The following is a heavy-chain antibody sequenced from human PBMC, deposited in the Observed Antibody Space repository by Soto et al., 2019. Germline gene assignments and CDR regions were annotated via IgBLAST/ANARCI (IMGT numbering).Heavy chain of an antibody. CDR1: GYTFTSYA. D-gene: IGHD5-18*01. CDR3: ARATLYLGYDY. CDR2: INAGNGNT. J-gene: IGHJ4*02. Sequence: GASVKVSCTASGYTFTSYAMHWVRQAPGQRLEWMGWINAGNGNTKYSQKFQGRVTITRDTSASTAYMELSSLRSEDTAVYYCARATLYLGYDYWGQGTLVTVSS. V-gene: IGHV1-3*01.